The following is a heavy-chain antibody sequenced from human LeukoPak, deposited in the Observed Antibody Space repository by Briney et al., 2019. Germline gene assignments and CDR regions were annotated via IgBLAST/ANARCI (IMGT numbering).Heavy chain of an antibody. V-gene: IGHV1-24*01. CDR1: GYTLTELS. CDR3: ATDLRIGKEQWLVGY. CDR2: FDPEDGET. Sequence: ASVKVSCKVSGYTLTELSMHWVRQAPGKGLEWMGGFDPEDGETIYAQKFQGRVTMTEDTSTDTAYMELSSLRSEDTAVYYCATDLRIGKEQWLVGYWGQGTLVTVSS. D-gene: IGHD6-19*01. J-gene: IGHJ4*02.